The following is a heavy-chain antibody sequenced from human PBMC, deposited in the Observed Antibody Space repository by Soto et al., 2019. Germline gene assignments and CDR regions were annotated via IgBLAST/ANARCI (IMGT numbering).Heavy chain of an antibody. CDR3: VRWADNRFFDY. J-gene: IGHJ4*02. V-gene: IGHV3-33*01. CDR1: GFTFRDHG. CDR2: IWYDGSNQ. Sequence: QVQLVQSGGGMVQPGRSLRLSCAAYGFTFRDHGMHWFRQSPGKGLEWVAVIWYDGSNQYYADSVKGRVTIARDNSKNMLYPQMNGLKADDTAVYYCVRWADNRFFDYWGQGTLVTVSS. D-gene: IGHD3-16*02.